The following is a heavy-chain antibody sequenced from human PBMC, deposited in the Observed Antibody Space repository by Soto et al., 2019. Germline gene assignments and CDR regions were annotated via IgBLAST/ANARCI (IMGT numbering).Heavy chain of an antibody. CDR2: IYHSGST. J-gene: IGHJ4*02. Sequence: QLQLQESGSGLVKPSQTLSLTCAVSGGSISSGGYSWSWIRQPPGKGLEWIGNIYHSGSTSYNPSLKSRVTISVDMSKNQFSLKLSSVTAADTAVYFCARGQVVAAPHWGQGTLVNVAS. V-gene: IGHV4-30-2*01. D-gene: IGHD2-15*01. CDR1: GGSISSGGYS. CDR3: ARGQVVAAPH.